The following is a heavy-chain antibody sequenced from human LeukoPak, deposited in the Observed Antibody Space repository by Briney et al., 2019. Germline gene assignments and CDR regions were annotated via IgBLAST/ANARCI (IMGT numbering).Heavy chain of an antibody. D-gene: IGHD3-22*01. V-gene: IGHV1-18*04. J-gene: IGHJ3*01. Sequence: GAPVKVSCKASGFTFTGYYMHWVRQAPGLGLQWMGWISAYNGNTNYAQRVQGRVTMTTDTSTTTAYMELKSLRSDDTAVYYCARHFDTTGYYYVDAFDVWGQGTMVTVSS. CDR1: GFTFTGYY. CDR2: ISAYNGNT. CDR3: ARHFDTTGYYYVDAFDV.